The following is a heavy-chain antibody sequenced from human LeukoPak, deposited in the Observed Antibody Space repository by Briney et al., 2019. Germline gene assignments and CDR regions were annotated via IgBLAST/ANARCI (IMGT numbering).Heavy chain of an antibody. CDR3: AREVDTAMVLNWFDP. Sequence: PSETLSLTCTVSGGSISSGSYYWSWIRQPAGKGLEWIGRIYTSGSTNYNPSLKSRVTMSVDTSKNQFSLKLSSVTAADTAVYYCAREVDTAMVLNWFDPWGQGTLVTVSS. V-gene: IGHV4-61*02. CDR1: GGSISSGSYY. D-gene: IGHD5-18*01. J-gene: IGHJ5*02. CDR2: IYTSGST.